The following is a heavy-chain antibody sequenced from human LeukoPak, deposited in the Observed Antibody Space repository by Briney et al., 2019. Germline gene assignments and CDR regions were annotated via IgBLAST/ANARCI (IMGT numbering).Heavy chain of an antibody. Sequence: ASVKVSCKASGYTFTGYYMHWVRQAPGQGLEWMGWINPNSGGTNYAQKFQGRVTMTRDTSISTAYMELSRLRSDDTAVYYCARSGELEYYNWFDPWGQGTLVTVSS. J-gene: IGHJ5*02. CDR1: GYTFTGYY. V-gene: IGHV1-2*02. D-gene: IGHD1-26*01. CDR3: ARSGELEYYNWFDP. CDR2: INPNSGGT.